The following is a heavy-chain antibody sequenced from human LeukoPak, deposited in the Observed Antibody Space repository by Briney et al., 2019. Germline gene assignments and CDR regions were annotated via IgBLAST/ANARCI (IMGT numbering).Heavy chain of an antibody. V-gene: IGHV3-66*01. D-gene: IGHD3-10*01. J-gene: IGHJ4*02. Sequence: PGGSLRLSCAASGFTVSSNYMTWVRQAPGRGLEWFSVLDSNGDTDYADSVKGRFIVSRDNSKNTVFLQMNSLRGEDTAMYYCAGGYFGTGGYCLDYWGQGTLVAVSS. CDR1: GFTVSSNY. CDR3: AGGYFGTGGYCLDY. CDR2: LDSNGDT.